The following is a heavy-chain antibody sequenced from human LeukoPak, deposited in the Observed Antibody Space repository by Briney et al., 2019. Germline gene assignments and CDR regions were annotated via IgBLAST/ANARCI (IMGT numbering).Heavy chain of an antibody. CDR3: ARAGIAVAGTEYNWFDP. D-gene: IGHD6-19*01. V-gene: IGHV4-59*01. Sequence: PSETLSLTCTVSGGSISSYYWSWIRQPPGKGLEWIGYIYYSGSTNYNPSLKSRVTISVDTSKNQFSLKLSSVTAADTAVYYCARAGIAVAGTEYNWFDPWGQGTLVTVSS. J-gene: IGHJ5*02. CDR2: IYYSGST. CDR1: GGSISSYY.